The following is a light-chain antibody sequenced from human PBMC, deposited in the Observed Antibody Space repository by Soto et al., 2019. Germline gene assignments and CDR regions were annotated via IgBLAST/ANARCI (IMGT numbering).Light chain of an antibody. CDR3: AAWDDSLNGWV. J-gene: IGLJ3*02. V-gene: IGLV1-44*01. Sequence: QSVLTQPPSASETPGQRVTISCSGSSSNIGSETVNWYQQLPGTAPKLLINSNNKRPSGVPDRFSVSKSGTSASLAIGGLQSEDEADYYCAAWDDSLNGWVFGGGTKLTVL. CDR1: SSNIGSET. CDR2: SNN.